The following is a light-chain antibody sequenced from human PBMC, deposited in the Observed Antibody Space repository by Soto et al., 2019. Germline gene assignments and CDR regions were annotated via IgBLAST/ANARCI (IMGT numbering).Light chain of an antibody. CDR2: GAS. J-gene: IGKJ4*01. Sequence: EVVLTPAPGTLSLSPGERATLSCRASQGVSSFLAWYQQTHGQAPTLLISGASSRTTGIPDRFSGSGSGTDFTLTISRLEPEDVAVYYCQQHGSSPLTFGGGTKVDIK. CDR3: QQHGSSPLT. V-gene: IGKV3-20*01. CDR1: QGVSSF.